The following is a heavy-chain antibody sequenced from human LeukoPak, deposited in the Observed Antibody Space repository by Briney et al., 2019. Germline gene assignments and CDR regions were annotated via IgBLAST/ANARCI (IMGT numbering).Heavy chain of an antibody. CDR1: GFIFRSYE. J-gene: IGHJ4*02. CDR3: ARTGGSYPYYFEY. Sequence: GGSLRLSCAASGFIFRSYEMNWVRQARGKGLEWVAYISCSGSTIYYADSVNGRFTLSRDNAKNSLYLQMNSLRAEDTAVYYCARTGGSYPYYFEYWGQETGVTVSS. V-gene: IGHV3-48*03. CDR2: ISCSGSTI. D-gene: IGHD1-26*01.